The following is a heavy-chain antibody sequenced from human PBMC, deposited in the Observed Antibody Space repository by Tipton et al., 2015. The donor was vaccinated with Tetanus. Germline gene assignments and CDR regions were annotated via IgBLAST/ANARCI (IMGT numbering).Heavy chain of an antibody. V-gene: IGHV3-11*01. CDR3: TRGSSRRGGWFDP. CDR2: ISDSGSTI. Sequence: SLRLSCAASGFTFSDYYMSWIRQAPGKGLEWVSHISDSGSTIYYADSVKGRFTISRDNAKNSLYLQMNSLRAEDTAVYYCTRGSSRRGGWFDPWGQGTLVTVSS. J-gene: IGHJ5*02. D-gene: IGHD1-26*01. CDR1: GFTFSDYY.